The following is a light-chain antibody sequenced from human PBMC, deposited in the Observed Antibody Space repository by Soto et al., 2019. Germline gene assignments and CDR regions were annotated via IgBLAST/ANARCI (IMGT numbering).Light chain of an antibody. V-gene: IGKV3-11*01. CDR3: QQRTNWPLT. CDR1: QSVSNS. J-gene: IGKJ4*01. Sequence: EIVLTQSPATLSLSPGDRATLSCWASQSVSNSLAWYQQRPGQSPRLLIYDVSTRATGIPARFGGSGSGTDFTLTISSLETEDFAVYYCQQRTNWPLTFGGGTKVEI. CDR2: DVS.